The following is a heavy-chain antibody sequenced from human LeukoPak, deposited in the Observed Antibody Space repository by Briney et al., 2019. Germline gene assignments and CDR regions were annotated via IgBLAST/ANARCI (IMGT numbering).Heavy chain of an antibody. CDR2: INHSGST. J-gene: IGHJ4*02. CDR3: ASVDTAMAVYYFDY. D-gene: IGHD5-18*01. CDR1: GGSFSGYY. Sequence: SETLSLTCAVYGGSFSGYYWSWIRQPPGKGLEWIGEINHSGSTNYNPSLKSRVTISVDTSKNQFSLKLCSVTAADTAVYYCASVDTAMAVYYFDYWGQGTLVTVSS. V-gene: IGHV4-34*01.